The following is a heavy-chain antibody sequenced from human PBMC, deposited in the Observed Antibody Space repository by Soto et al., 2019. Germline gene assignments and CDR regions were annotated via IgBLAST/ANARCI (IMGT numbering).Heavy chain of an antibody. V-gene: IGHV3-7*03. CDR2: IKCDGSEK. Sequence: GGSLRLSCAASGFTFSSSWMHWVCQAPEKGQEWVADIKCDGSEKYYVDSVKGRLTISRDNAKNSLYLQVNSLRAEDMTVYYCVRVPYGSGSYSIYALNDYWGQGTLVTVSS. CDR3: VRVPYGSGSYSIYALNDY. J-gene: IGHJ4*02. D-gene: IGHD3-10*01. CDR1: GFTFSSSW.